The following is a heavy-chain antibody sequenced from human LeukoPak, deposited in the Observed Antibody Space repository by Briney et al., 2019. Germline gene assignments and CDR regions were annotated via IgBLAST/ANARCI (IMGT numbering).Heavy chain of an antibody. CDR2: IYYSGST. Sequence: PSETLSLTCTVSGYSISSGYYWGWIRQPPGKGLEWIGSIYYSGSTYYNPPLKSRVTISVDTSKNQFSLKLSSVTAADTAVYYCARSLRFLEWPSDAFDIWGQGTMVTVSS. D-gene: IGHD3-3*01. J-gene: IGHJ3*02. CDR1: GYSISSGYY. V-gene: IGHV4-38-2*02. CDR3: ARSLRFLEWPSDAFDI.